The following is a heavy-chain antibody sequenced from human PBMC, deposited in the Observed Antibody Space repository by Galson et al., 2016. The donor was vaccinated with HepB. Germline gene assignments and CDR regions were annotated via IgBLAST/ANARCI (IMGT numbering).Heavy chain of an antibody. D-gene: IGHD1-1*01. Sequence: SLRLSCAASGFTFSGYWMHWVRQAPGTGLVWVSRINGDGTSTTYADSVKGRFTISRDNAKNTLYLQMNSLRAGDTAVYYCAVGNDPLDHWGQGTLVTVSS. CDR3: AVGNDPLDH. V-gene: IGHV3-74*01. CDR1: GFTFSGYW. J-gene: IGHJ4*02. CDR2: INGDGTST.